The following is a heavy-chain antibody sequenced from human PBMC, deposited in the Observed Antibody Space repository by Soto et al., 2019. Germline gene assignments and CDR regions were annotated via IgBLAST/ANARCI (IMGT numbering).Heavy chain of an antibody. D-gene: IGHD3-16*01. CDR1: GCSFSSYW. J-gene: IGHJ4*02. Sequence: EVQLVESGGDLVQPGGSLRLSCEASGCSFSSYWMTWVRQAPGKRLEYVAIIRQDGSEKKYVDSVMGRFTMSRDNAKTSSYLQMNRLIDEDTAVYYFMTTTRDLPFDYWCQGTLVTVSS. CDR3: MTTTRDLPFDY. V-gene: IGHV3-7*03. CDR2: IRQDGSEK.